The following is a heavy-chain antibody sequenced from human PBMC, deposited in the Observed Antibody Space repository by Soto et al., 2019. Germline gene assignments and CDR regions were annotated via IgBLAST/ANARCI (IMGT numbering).Heavy chain of an antibody. Sequence: ASVKVSCKASGGTFSSYTISWVRQAPGQGLEWMGRIIPILGIANYAQKFQGRVTITADKSTSTAYMELSSLRSEDTAVYYCARDPAPVTPVAVRGGFDYWGQGTLVTVSS. V-gene: IGHV1-69*04. J-gene: IGHJ4*02. CDR1: GGTFSSYT. CDR2: IIPILGIA. D-gene: IGHD2-21*02. CDR3: ARDPAPVTPVAVRGGFDY.